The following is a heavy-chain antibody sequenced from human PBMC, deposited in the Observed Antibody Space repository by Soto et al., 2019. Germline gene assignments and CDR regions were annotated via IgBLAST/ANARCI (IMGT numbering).Heavy chain of an antibody. CDR2: ISYDGRNK. V-gene: IGHV3-30*18. D-gene: IGHD3-22*01. CDR1: GLSLSSHG. J-gene: IGHJ4*02. CDR3: AKQRYYYERRGHSYNDY. Sequence: PGGALRLSCAASGLSLSSHGMPWVGLGPGKGLEWVEVISYDGRNKYYAEAVKGRFTISRDSSKSTLYLQMNSLRAEDTAVYYCAKQRYYYERRGHSYNDYWGQ.